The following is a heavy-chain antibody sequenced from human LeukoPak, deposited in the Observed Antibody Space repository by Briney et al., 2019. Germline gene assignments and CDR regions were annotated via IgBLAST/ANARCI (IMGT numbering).Heavy chain of an antibody. V-gene: IGHV3-53*04. CDR2: IYSGGST. J-gene: IGHJ3*02. CDR3: ARDLGAYSGSYPDAFDI. D-gene: IGHD1-26*01. CDR1: GFTVSSNY. Sequence: GGSLRLSCAASGFTVSSNYMSWVRQAPGKGLEWVSVIYSGGSTYYADSVKGRFTISRHNSKNTPYLQMNSLRAEDTAVYYCARDLGAYSGSYPDAFDIWGQGTVVTVSS.